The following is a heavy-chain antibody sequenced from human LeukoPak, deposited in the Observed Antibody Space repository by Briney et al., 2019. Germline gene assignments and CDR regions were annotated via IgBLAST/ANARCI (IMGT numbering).Heavy chain of an antibody. CDR3: ARRDEGCSSTSCPNWFDP. CDR2: NYYSGST. CDR1: GGSISSSSYY. V-gene: IGHV4-39*01. D-gene: IGHD2-2*01. J-gene: IGHJ5*02. Sequence: SETLSLTCTVSGGSISSSSYYWGWIRQPPGKGLEWFGSNYYSGSTYYNPSLKSRVTISVDTSKNQFSLKLSSVTAADTAVYYCARRDEGCSSTSCPNWFDPWGQGTLVTVSS.